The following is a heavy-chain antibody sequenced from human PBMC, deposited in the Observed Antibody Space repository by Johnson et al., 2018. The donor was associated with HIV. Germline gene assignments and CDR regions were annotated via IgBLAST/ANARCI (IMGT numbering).Heavy chain of an antibody. V-gene: IGHV3-13*01. J-gene: IGHJ3*02. CDR2: IGVAGDT. Sequence: VQLVESGGGLVQPGGSLRLSCAASGFTFDDYAMHWVRQATGKNLEWVSAIGVAGDTYYAGSVRGRFTISRENAKNSFYLQMNDLRVGDTAVFYCARRRQGSASYSDPFDIWGQGTMVTVSS. CDR3: ARRRQGSASYSDPFDI. D-gene: IGHD2-15*01. CDR1: GFTFDDYA.